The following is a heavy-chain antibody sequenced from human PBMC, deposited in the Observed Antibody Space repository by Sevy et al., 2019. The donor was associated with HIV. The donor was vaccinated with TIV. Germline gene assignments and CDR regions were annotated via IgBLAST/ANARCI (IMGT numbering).Heavy chain of an antibody. Sequence: GGSLRLSCEASAINIRDYWMNWVRQAPGKGLEWVANINTDGSKIYYADSVKGRFTTSRDSAKNSVFLQMTSLRAEDTAVYYCVRAIQLAASYWGQGMLVTVSS. V-gene: IGHV3-7*02. CDR3: VRAIQLAASY. J-gene: IGHJ4*02. D-gene: IGHD2-15*01. CDR1: AINIRDYW. CDR2: INTDGSKI.